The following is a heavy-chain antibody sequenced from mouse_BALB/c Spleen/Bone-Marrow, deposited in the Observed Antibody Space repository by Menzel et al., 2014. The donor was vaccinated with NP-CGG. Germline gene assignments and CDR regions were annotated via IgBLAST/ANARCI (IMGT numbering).Heavy chain of an antibody. Sequence: VQLQQSGAELVKQGASVKLSCTASGFNIKDTYMHWVKQRPEHGMEWIGRIDPANGNTKYDPKFQGKATITADTSSNAAHLQLSMWSSEYSADNYYASDVDGYYFDYWGQGTTLTVSS. D-gene: IGHD2-3*01. V-gene: IGHV14-3*02. CDR3: ASDVDGYYFDY. CDR1: GFNIKDTY. CDR2: IDPANGNT. J-gene: IGHJ2*01.